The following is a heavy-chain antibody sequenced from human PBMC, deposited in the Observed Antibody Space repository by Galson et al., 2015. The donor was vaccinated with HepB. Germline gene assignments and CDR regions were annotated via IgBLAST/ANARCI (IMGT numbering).Heavy chain of an antibody. J-gene: IGHJ5*02. CDR1: GDSVSGNSAA. Sequence: CAISGDSVSGNSAAWNWIRQSPSRGLEWLGRTYYRSKWYNDYAVSVKSRITINPDTSKNQFSLQLNSVTPEDTAVYYCARDHSGWGLVWFDPWGQGTLVTVSS. CDR3: ARDHSGWGLVWFDP. CDR2: TYYRSKWYN. D-gene: IGHD5-12*01. V-gene: IGHV6-1*01.